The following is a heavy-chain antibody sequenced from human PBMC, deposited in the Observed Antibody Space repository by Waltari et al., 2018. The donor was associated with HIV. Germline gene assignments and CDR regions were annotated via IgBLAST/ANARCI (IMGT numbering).Heavy chain of an antibody. J-gene: IGHJ4*02. CDR1: GYSFTTNW. Sequence: DVQLVPSGAEIQKPGESLKIPSTGSGYSFTTNWIGWGRQMPGKGLDWMAIIYPDDSDTRYNPSFRGQVTISVDRSISTAHLSWRRLKTSDTGIYYCVTSAYGANSWIDYWGQGTPVTVSS. CDR3: VTSAYGANSWIDY. CDR2: IYPDDSDT. D-gene: IGHD3-10*01. V-gene: IGHV5-51*01.